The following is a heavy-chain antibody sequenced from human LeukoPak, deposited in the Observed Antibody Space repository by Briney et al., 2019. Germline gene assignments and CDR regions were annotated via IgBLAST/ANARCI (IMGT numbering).Heavy chain of an antibody. J-gene: IGHJ4*02. Sequence: GGSLRLSCAASGFTFSSYAMHWVRQAPGKGLEWVAVISYDGSNKYYADSVKGRFTISRDNSKNTLYLQMNSLRAEDTAVYYCARTTMIVVAFDYWGQGTLVTVSS. D-gene: IGHD3-22*01. CDR3: ARTTMIVVAFDY. V-gene: IGHV3-30-3*01. CDR1: GFTFSSYA. CDR2: ISYDGSNK.